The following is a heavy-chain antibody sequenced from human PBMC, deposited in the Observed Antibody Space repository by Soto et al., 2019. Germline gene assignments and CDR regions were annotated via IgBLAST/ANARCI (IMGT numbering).Heavy chain of an antibody. V-gene: IGHV4-59*01. CDR1: GGSISSYY. CDR2: IYYSGST. CDR3: ARDRGYSSGWYVGAFDI. D-gene: IGHD6-19*01. Sequence: PSEPLSLTCTVSGGSISSYYWSWIRQPPGKGLEWIGYIYYSGSTNYNPSLKSRVTISVDTSKNQFSLKLSSVTAADTAVYYCARDRGYSSGWYVGAFDIWGQGTRVTVSS. J-gene: IGHJ3*02.